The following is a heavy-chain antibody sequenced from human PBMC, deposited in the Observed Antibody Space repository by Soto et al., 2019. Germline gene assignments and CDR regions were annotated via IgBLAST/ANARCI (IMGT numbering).Heavy chain of an antibody. CDR3: ARIYYYDSSGSKYYYGMDV. CDR1: GFTFSSYA. J-gene: IGHJ6*02. Sequence: PGGSLRLSCAASGFTFSSYAMSWVRQAPGKGLEWVSAISGSGGSTYYADSVKGRFTISRDNSKNTLYLQMNSLRAEDTAVYYCARIYYYDSSGSKYYYGMDVWGQGTTVTVSS. V-gene: IGHV3-23*01. CDR2: ISGSGGST. D-gene: IGHD3-22*01.